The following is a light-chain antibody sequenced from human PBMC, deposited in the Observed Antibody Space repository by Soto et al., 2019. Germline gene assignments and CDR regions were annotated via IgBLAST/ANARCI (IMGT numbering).Light chain of an antibody. Sequence: DIQMTQSPSTLSASVGDRVTITCPASQSISSWLAWYQQKPGKAPRLLIYKASSLESGVPSRFSGSGSGTQFTLTISGLQPDDFATYYCQQCDTYWTFGQGTRVEIK. V-gene: IGKV1-5*03. CDR2: KAS. CDR3: QQCDTYWT. CDR1: QSISSW. J-gene: IGKJ1*01.